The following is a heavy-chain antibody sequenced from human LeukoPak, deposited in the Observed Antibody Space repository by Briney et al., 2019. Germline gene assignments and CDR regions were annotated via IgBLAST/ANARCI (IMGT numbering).Heavy chain of an antibody. D-gene: IGHD6-19*01. J-gene: IGHJ5*02. CDR1: GFTFSSYS. CDR3: ARVPVIAVANWFDP. Sequence: GGSLRLSCAASGFTFSSYSMNWVRQAPGEGLEWVSSISSSSSYIYYADSVKGRFTISRDNAKNSLYLQMNSLRAEDTAVYYCARVPVIAVANWFDPWGQGTLVTVSS. CDR2: ISSSSSYI. V-gene: IGHV3-21*01.